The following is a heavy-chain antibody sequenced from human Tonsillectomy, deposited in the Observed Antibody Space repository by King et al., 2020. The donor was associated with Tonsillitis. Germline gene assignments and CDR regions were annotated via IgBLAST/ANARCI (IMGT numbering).Heavy chain of an antibody. D-gene: IGHD6-19*01. Sequence: VQLVESGRGLVQPGGSLRLSCAASGFTFGGYSMNWVRQAPGKGREWVSYISTSSGTIYYADSVKGRFTISRDNAKNSLYLQMNSLRSEDTAIYYCARVYSRGWYRDYFDYWGQGTLVTVSS. CDR1: GFTFGGYS. J-gene: IGHJ4*02. CDR2: ISTSSGTI. V-gene: IGHV3-48*01. CDR3: ARVYSRGWYRDYFDY.